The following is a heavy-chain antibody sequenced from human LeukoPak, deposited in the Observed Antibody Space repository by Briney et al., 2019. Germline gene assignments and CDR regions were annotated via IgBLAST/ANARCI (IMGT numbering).Heavy chain of an antibody. D-gene: IGHD6-6*01. J-gene: IGHJ5*02. Sequence: GASVKVSCKASGYTFTSYYMHWVRQAPGQGLEWMGIINPSGGSTSYAQKFQGRVTMTRDMSTSTVYMELSSLRSEDTAVYYCARGGIAARREYNWFDPWGQGTLVTVSS. CDR3: ARGGIAARREYNWFDP. CDR1: GYTFTSYY. CDR2: INPSGGST. V-gene: IGHV1-46*01.